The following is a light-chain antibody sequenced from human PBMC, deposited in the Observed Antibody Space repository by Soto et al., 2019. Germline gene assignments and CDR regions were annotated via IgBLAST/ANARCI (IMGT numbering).Light chain of an antibody. J-gene: IGLJ2*01. V-gene: IGLV2-23*01. Sequence: QSALTRPASVSGSPGQSITISCTGTSSDVGSYNLVSWYQQHPGKAPKLMIYEGSKRPSGVSNRFSGSKSGNTASLTISGLQAEDDADYYCCSYARTTTVVFGEGTTLTVL. CDR3: CSYARTTTVV. CDR2: EGS. CDR1: SSDVGSYNL.